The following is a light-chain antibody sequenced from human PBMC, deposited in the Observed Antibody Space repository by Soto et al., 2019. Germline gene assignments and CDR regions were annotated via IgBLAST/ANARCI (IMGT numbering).Light chain of an antibody. CDR3: QSFDKYLSAVV. CDR1: SSDIWAGYR. J-gene: IGLJ2*01. Sequence: QPVLTQPPSVSGAPGERVTISCTGSSSDIWAGYRVRWYQQVPGTAPKLLIYDNTNRPSGVSVRFSGSKSGTSASLAISGLQAEDEADYYCQSFDKYLSAVVFGGGTKLTVL. V-gene: IGLV1-40*01. CDR2: DNT.